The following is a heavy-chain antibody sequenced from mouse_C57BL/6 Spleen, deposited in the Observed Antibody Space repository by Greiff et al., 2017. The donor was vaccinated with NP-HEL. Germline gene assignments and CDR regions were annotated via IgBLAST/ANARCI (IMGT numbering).Heavy chain of an antibody. CDR3: ARRGASGFDY. CDR2: ISSGSSTI. V-gene: IGHV5-17*01. J-gene: IGHJ2*01. CDR1: GFTFSDYG. D-gene: IGHD3-1*01. Sequence: EVKLMESGGGLVKPGGSLKLSCAASGFTFSDYGMHWVRQAPEKGLEWVAYISSGSSTIYYADTVKGRFTISRDNAKNTLFLQMTSLRSEDMAMYYCARRGASGFDYWGQGTTLTVSS.